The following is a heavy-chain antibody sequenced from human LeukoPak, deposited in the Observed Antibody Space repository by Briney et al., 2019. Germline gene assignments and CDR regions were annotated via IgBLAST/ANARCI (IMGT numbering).Heavy chain of an antibody. D-gene: IGHD4-11*01. CDR2: IRKKANRYAT. Sequence: GGSLRLSCAASGFTFSSYAMSWVRQASGKGREGVGRIRKKANRYATAYAASVKGRLTISRDDSKNTAYLQMNSLKTEDTAVYYCTRPTGGDYIKVAWFDPWGQGTLVTVSS. CDR3: TRPTGGDYIKVAWFDP. V-gene: IGHV3-73*01. J-gene: IGHJ5*02. CDR1: GFTFSSYA.